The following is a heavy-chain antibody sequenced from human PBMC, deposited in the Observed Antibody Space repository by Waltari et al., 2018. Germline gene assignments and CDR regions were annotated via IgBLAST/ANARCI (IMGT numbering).Heavy chain of an antibody. J-gene: IGHJ4*02. CDR1: GFTFSSYW. V-gene: IGHV3-74*01. CDR3: ARGRRSGYDRNDFDY. D-gene: IGHD5-12*01. CDR2: NNSDGSST. Sequence: EVQLVESGGGLVQPGGSLRLSCAASGFTFSSYWMHWVRQAPGKGMGGVSRNNSDGSSTRYADSVKGRFTSSRDHDKNTLYLQMNRLRAEDTAVYYCARGRRSGYDRNDFDYWGQGTLVTVSS.